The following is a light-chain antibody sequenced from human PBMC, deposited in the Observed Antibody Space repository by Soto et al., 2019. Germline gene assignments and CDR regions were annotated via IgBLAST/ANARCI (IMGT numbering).Light chain of an antibody. CDR1: RNINRK. V-gene: IGKV3-15*01. CDR3: LQYYDYRSLI. J-gene: IGKJ4*01. CDR2: GAS. Sequence: EIVMTQSPATLSVSPGERATLSCRASRNINRKIAWYQQKPGQAPRLLISGASTSATGIPARFSGSGSGTEFTPTISSLQSEDFAVYYCLQYYDYRSLIFGGGTKVEIK.